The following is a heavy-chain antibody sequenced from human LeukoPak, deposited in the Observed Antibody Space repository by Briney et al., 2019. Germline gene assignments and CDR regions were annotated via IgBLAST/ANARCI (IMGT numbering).Heavy chain of an antibody. V-gene: IGHV3-21*01. CDR3: ARARFTRYYYYYMDV. J-gene: IGHJ6*03. Sequence: GGSLRLSCAASGFTFSSYSMNWVRQAPGKGLEWVSSISSSSTYIYYADSVKGRFTISRDNAKNSLYLQMNSLRAEDTAVYYCARARFTRYYYYYMDVWGKGTTVTISS. D-gene: IGHD2-2*01. CDR1: GFTFSSYS. CDR2: ISSSSTYI.